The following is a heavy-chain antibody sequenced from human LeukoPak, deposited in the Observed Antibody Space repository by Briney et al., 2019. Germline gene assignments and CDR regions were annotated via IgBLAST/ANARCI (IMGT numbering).Heavy chain of an antibody. D-gene: IGHD1-20*01. CDR1: GFTFSSYW. CDR3: ASTPVPITSNMYV. CDR2: VSADGIST. V-gene: IGHV3-74*01. J-gene: IGHJ6*03. Sequence: PGGSLRLSCAASGFTFSSYWMCWVRHAPGKGLVWVSRVSADGISTTYADSVRGRFTISRDTPRTPLYLQMTSLRAEDTAVYYCASTPVPITSNMYVWGNETTVSVSS.